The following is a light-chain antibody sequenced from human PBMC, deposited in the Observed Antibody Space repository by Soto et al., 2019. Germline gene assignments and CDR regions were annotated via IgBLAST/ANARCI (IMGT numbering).Light chain of an antibody. J-gene: IGKJ2*01. V-gene: IGKV1-39*01. Sequence: DLQMTQSPSSLSASVGDRVTITCRASQSIGSYANWYQQKPGKAPKLLIYAASSLQSGVPSRFTGSGSGTDFTLTISSLQPEDFATYYCQQSYSTPMYTFGQGTKLEIK. CDR3: QQSYSTPMYT. CDR1: QSIGSY. CDR2: AAS.